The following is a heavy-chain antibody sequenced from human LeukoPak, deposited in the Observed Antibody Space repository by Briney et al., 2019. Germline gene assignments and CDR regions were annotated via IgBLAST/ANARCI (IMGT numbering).Heavy chain of an antibody. V-gene: IGHV4-59*12. CDR1: GGSISSYY. J-gene: IGHJ4*02. D-gene: IGHD2-15*01. CDR3: ARDVNYCSGGSCYYYFDY. Sequence: SETLSLTCTVSGGSISSYYWSWIRQPPGKGLEWIGYIYYSGSTNYNPSLKSRVTISVDTSKNQFSLKLSSVTAADTAVYYCARDVNYCSGGSCYYYFDYWGQGTLVTVSS. CDR2: IYYSGST.